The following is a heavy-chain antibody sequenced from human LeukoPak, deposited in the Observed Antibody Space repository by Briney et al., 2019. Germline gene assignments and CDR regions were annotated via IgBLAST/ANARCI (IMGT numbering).Heavy chain of an antibody. CDR1: GFTFSSYS. Sequence: GGSLRLSCAASGFTFSSYSMNWVRQAPGKGLEWVSSISSSSSYIYYADSVKGRFTISRDNAKNSLYLQMNSLRAEDTAVYYCAKDKEYCSGGSCYSGDYWGQGTLVTVSS. CDR3: AKDKEYCSGGSCYSGDY. CDR2: ISSSSSYI. V-gene: IGHV3-21*04. J-gene: IGHJ4*02. D-gene: IGHD2-15*01.